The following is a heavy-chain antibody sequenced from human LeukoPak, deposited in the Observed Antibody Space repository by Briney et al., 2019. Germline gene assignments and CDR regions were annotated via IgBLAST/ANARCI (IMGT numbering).Heavy chain of an antibody. CDR2: IYTSGGT. J-gene: IGHJ3*02. CDR1: GGSITNLNFY. V-gene: IGHV4-61*02. Sequence: SQTLSLTCTVSGGSITNLNFYWTWIRQPAGKRLEWIGRIYTSGGTNYNPSLKSRVTMSVDKSKNQISLKLASLTAADTALYYCAGRGSSSGTFDIWGPGTFVTVSS. CDR3: AGRGSSSGTFDI. D-gene: IGHD2-2*01.